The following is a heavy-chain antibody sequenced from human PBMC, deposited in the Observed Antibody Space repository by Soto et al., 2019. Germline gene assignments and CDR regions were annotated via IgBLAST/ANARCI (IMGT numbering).Heavy chain of an antibody. CDR1: GGSFSGYG. J-gene: IGHJ3*02. Sequence: QVQLVQSGAEVLQPGSSVKVSCKASGGSFSGYGVNWVRQAPGQGPEWMGGIIPIFATTDYGQNFQDRVTFTVDESMRTVYMELSSLTSEDPAIYYCATYSMMAVLISPFDIWGQGTMITVSS. V-gene: IGHV1-69*01. CDR3: ATYSMMAVLISPFDI. D-gene: IGHD3-22*01. CDR2: IIPIFATT.